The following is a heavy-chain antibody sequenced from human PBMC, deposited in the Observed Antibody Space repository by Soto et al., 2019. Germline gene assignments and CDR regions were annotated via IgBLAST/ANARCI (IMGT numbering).Heavy chain of an antibody. CDR3: ARGGGGSSWYFR. V-gene: IGHV4-59*01. D-gene: IGHD6-13*01. CDR1: GGSISSYY. J-gene: IGHJ4*02. Sequence: PSETLSLTCTVSGGSISSYYWSWIRQPPGKGLEWIGYIYYSGSTNYNPSLKSRVTISVDTSKNQFSLKLSSVTAADTAVYYCARGGGGSSWYFRWGQGTRVTVSS. CDR2: IYYSGST.